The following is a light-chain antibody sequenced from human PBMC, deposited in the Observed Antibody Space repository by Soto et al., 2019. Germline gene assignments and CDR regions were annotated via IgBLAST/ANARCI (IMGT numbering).Light chain of an antibody. J-gene: IGKJ1*01. CDR3: QQYESFPRT. CDR1: QSINNW. Sequence: DIQMTQSPSTLSASVGDRVTITCRASQSINNWLAWYQQKPGKAPKLFIFKASTLEIGVPSRFSGSGSGTEFTLSISSLQPDDFATYFCQQYESFPRTFGQGPRWKSN. CDR2: KAS. V-gene: IGKV1-5*03.